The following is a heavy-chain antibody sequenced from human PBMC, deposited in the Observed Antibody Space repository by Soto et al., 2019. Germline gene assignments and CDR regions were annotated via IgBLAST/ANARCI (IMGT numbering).Heavy chain of an antibody. CDR1: GGSVSSGRYY. Sequence: SETLSLTCIVSGGSVSSGRYYWSWIRQPPGKGLEWIGYMYYSGSTNYNPSLQSRVTISIHTSKNQFSLKLSSVTAADTAVYYCARTYVDTAMIEYYFDYWGQGTLVT. CDR3: ARTYVDTAMIEYYFDY. CDR2: MYYSGST. J-gene: IGHJ4*02. D-gene: IGHD5-18*01. V-gene: IGHV4-61*01.